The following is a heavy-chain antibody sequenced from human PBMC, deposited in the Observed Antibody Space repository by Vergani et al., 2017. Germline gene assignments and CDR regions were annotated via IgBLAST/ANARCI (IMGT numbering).Heavy chain of an antibody. V-gene: IGHV1-46*03. CDR1: GYTFTSYY. CDR3: ARPHGDILPPDPRRLDY. J-gene: IGHJ4*02. CDR2: INPSGGST. Sequence: QVQLVQSGAEVKKPGASVKVSCKASGYTFTSYYIHWVRQAPGQGPEWMGIINPSGGSTTYAQQFQGRLTMTRDTSTSTVYMDLSNLRSEDTAVYYCARPHGDILPPDPRRLDYWGQGTLVTVSS.